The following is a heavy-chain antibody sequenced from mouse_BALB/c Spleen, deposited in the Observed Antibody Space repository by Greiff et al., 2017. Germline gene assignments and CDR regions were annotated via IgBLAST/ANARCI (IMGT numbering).Heavy chain of an antibody. Sequence: EVQLQQSGTVLARPGASVKMSCKASGYSFTSYWMHWVKQRPGQGLEWIGAIYPGNSDTSYNQKFKGKAKLTAVTSASTAYMELSSLTNEDSAVYYCTKGGIYYGYDDAMDYWGQGTSVTVSS. V-gene: IGHV1-5*01. CDR3: TKGGIYYGYDDAMDY. CDR1: GYSFTSYW. CDR2: IYPGNSDT. J-gene: IGHJ4*01. D-gene: IGHD2-2*01.